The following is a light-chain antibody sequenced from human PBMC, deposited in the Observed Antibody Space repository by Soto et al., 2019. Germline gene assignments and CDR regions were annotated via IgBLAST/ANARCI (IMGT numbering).Light chain of an antibody. CDR1: QSVSSH. V-gene: IGKV3-15*01. CDR3: QQYDQWAA. CDR2: TAS. J-gene: IGKJ1*01. Sequence: EIVMTQSPDTLSVSPGESATLSCRASQSVSSHLAWYQQKPGQAPRLLIYTASTRATGVPARFSGSGSGTQFTLPITNLQSEDFAVYYCQQYDQWAAFGQGTKVEIK.